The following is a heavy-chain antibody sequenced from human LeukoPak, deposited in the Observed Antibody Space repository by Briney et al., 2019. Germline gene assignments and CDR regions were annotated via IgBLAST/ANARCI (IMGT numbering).Heavy chain of an antibody. CDR1: GGSISSGGYY. D-gene: IGHD5-18*01. CDR3: ARGQGYSYGQAYYDY. Sequence: SETLSLTCTVSGGSISSGGYYWSWIRQPPGKGLEWIGYIYHSGSTYYNPSLKSRVTISVDRSKNQFSLKLSSVTAADTAVYYCARGQGYSYGQAYYDYWGQGTLVTVSS. CDR2: IYHSGST. J-gene: IGHJ4*02. V-gene: IGHV4-30-2*01.